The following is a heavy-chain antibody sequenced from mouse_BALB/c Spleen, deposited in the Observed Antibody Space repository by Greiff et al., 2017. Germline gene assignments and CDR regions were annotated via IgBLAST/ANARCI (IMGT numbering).Heavy chain of an antibody. V-gene: IGHV5-6-5*01. Sequence: EVQRVESGGGLVKPGGSLKLSCAASGFTFSSYAMSWVRQTPEKRLEWVASISSGGSTYYPDSVKGRFTISRDNARNILYLQMSSLRSEDTAMYYCARGPRGGYFDYWGQGTTLTVSS. CDR2: ISSGGST. CDR1: GFTFSSYA. J-gene: IGHJ2*01. CDR3: ARGPRGGYFDY.